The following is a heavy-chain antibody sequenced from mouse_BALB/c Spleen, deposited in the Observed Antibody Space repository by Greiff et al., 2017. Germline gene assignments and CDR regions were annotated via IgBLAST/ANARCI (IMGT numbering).Heavy chain of an antibody. CDR3: ARAKAWFAY. CDR1: GSNIKDYY. V-gene: IGHV14-1*02. J-gene: IGHJ3*01. Sequence: VQLQQSGAELVRPGALVKLSCKASGSNIKDYYMHWVKQRPEQGLEWIGWIDPENGNTIYDPKFQGKASITADTSSNTAYLQLSSLTSEDTAVYYCARAKAWFAYWGQGTLVTVSA. CDR2: IDPENGNT.